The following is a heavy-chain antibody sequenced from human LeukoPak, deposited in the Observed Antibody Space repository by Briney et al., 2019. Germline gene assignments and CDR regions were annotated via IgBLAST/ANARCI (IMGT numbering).Heavy chain of an antibody. CDR1: RDSITSSDYH. V-gene: IGHV4-39*01. CDR2: IYYSGNT. D-gene: IGHD4-23*01. CDR3: ARRAAHGGRRFDY. J-gene: IGHJ4*02. Sequence: SETLSLTCTVSRDSITSSDYHWDWIRQPPGKGLEWIGTIYYSGNTYYNPSLDSRATISVDASKTQFSLKLRSVTAADTAVYHCARRAAHGGRRFDYWGQGTLVTVSS.